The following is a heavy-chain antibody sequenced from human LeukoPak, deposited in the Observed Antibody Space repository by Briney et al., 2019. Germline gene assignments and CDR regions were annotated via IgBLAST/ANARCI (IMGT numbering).Heavy chain of an antibody. CDR3: ARGSGGSGSMDA. CDR1: GGSFSGYY. V-gene: IGHV4-34*01. D-gene: IGHD3-10*01. CDR2: INHSGST. J-gene: IGHJ6*02. Sequence: PSETLSLTCAVYGGSFSGYYWSWIRQPPGKGLEWIGEINHSGSTNYNPSLKSRVTISVDTSKNQFSLKLSSVTAADTAVYYCARGSGGSGSMDAWGQGTTVTVSS.